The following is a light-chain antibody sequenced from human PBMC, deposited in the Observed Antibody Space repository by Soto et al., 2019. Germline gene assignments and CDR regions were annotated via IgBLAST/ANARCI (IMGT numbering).Light chain of an antibody. V-gene: IGLV2-14*01. CDR3: SSYTSRTTFVR. Sequence: QSALTQPASVSGSPGQSITISCTGTSSDIGGYNYVSWYQHHPGKAPKLMIYEVSNRPSGVSNRFSGSKSGNTASLTISGLQAEDEADYHCSSYTSRTTFVRFGGGTKLTVL. J-gene: IGLJ2*01. CDR2: EVS. CDR1: SSDIGGYNY.